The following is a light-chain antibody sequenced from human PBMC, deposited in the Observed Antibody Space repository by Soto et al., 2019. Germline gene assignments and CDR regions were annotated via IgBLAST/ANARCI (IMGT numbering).Light chain of an antibody. CDR1: SSDVGSYNL. J-gene: IGLJ1*01. CDR3: CSYAGSSPYV. V-gene: IGLV2-23*01. Sequence: QSALTQPASVSGSPGQSITISCTGTSSDVGSYNLVSWYQQHPGKAPKLMIYEDNNRPSGVSNRFSGSKSGNTACLTISGLQAEDEADYYCCSYAGSSPYVFGTGTKLTVL. CDR2: EDN.